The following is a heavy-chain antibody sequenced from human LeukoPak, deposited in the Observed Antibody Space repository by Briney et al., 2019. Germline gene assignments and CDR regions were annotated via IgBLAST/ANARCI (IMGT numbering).Heavy chain of an antibody. D-gene: IGHD3-22*01. CDR2: ISAYNGNT. CDR1: GYTSTSYD. Sequence: ASVKVSCKASGYTSTSYDFNWVRQAPGQGLEWMGWISAYNGNTNYAQKLQGRVTMTTDTSTSTAYMEPRSLRSDDTAVYYCARVRYDSSGYYYYYGMDVWGQGTTVTVSS. V-gene: IGHV1-18*01. J-gene: IGHJ6*02. CDR3: ARVRYDSSGYYYYYGMDV.